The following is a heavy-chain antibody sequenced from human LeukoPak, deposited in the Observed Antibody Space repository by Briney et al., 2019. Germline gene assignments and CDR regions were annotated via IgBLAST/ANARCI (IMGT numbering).Heavy chain of an antibody. Sequence: SGGPLRHSCAAYGFNFSSYWMLGVRQAPAKELVWVSRINGDESSTSYADSVKGRFTISRDNAKNTLYLQMNSLRAEDTAVYYCASEGVYDSSGYVDPWGQGTLVTVSS. CDR2: INGDESST. D-gene: IGHD3-22*01. CDR1: GFNFSSYW. V-gene: IGHV3-74*01. J-gene: IGHJ5*02. CDR3: ASEGVYDSSGYVDP.